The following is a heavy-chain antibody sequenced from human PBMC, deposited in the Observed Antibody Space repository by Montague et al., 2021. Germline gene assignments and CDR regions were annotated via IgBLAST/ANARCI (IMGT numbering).Heavy chain of an antibody. CDR1: GDSITGYY. Sequence: SETLSLTCSVSGDSITGYYWSWIRLPPGKGLEWIGYVCSSGSTSYNPSLKSRVIISVESAKNQISLTLNSATAADTAVYYCARGHGYDSSWFYWGQGTLIFVSA. V-gene: IGHV4-59*12. CDR3: ARGHGYDSSWFY. J-gene: IGHJ4*02. D-gene: IGHD6-13*01. CDR2: VCSSGST.